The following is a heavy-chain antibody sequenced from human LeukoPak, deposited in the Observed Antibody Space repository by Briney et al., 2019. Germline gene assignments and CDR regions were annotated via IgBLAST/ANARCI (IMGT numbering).Heavy chain of an antibody. Sequence: TGESLKISCKGSGYSFTNYWIGWVRQMPGKGLEWMGIIYHGDSDTRYSPSFQGQVTISADKSISTAYLQWSSLKASDTAMYYCARCRAAVAGFLGFFFDYWGQGTLVTVSS. CDR3: ARCRAAVAGFLGFFFDY. CDR1: GYSFTNYW. J-gene: IGHJ4*02. V-gene: IGHV5-51*01. CDR2: IYHGDSDT. D-gene: IGHD6-19*01.